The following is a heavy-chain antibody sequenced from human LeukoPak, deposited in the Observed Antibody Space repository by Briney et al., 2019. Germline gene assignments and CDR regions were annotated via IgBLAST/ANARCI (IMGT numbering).Heavy chain of an antibody. Sequence: GGSLRLSCVASGFTFSNLWMSWVRQAPGKGLEWVSAISGSGGSTYYADSVKGRFTISRDNSKNTLYLKMNSLRAEDTAVYYCAKDRISSGWFHDYWGQGTLVTVSS. CDR1: GFTFSNLW. CDR3: AKDRISSGWFHDY. V-gene: IGHV3-23*01. J-gene: IGHJ4*02. CDR2: ISGSGGST. D-gene: IGHD6-19*01.